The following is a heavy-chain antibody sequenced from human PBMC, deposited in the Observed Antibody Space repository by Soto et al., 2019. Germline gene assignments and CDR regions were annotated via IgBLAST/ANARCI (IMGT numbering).Heavy chain of an antibody. CDR3: ARLSSGSFDS. J-gene: IGHJ4*02. CDR1: GYNFINYW. D-gene: IGHD3-22*01. CDR2: ISPGDSHT. V-gene: IGHV5-51*01. Sequence: PGESLKISCKGSGYNFINYWIAWVRQMPGRGLEWMGIISPGDSHTKYSPSLQGQVTISADKSINTAYLQWSRLKASDTAMYYCARLSSGSFDSWGQGTLVTVSS.